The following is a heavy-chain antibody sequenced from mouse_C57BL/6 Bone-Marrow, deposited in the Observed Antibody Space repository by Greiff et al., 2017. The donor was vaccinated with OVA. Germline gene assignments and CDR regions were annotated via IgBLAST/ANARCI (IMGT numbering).Heavy chain of an antibody. CDR2: IDPENGDT. Sequence: VQLQQSGAELVRPGASVKLSCTASGFNINDDYMHWVKQRPEQGLEWIGWIDPENGDTEYASKFQGKATITADTSSNTAYLQLSSLTSEDTAVYYCTTYYGSSYWYFDVWGTGTTVTVSS. V-gene: IGHV14-4*01. CDR1: GFNINDDY. J-gene: IGHJ1*03. D-gene: IGHD1-1*01. CDR3: TTYYGSSYWYFDV.